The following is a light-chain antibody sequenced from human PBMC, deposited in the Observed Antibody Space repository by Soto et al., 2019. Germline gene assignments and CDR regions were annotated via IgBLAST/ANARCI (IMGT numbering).Light chain of an antibody. CDR1: QSVSDNQ. CDR2: GAS. V-gene: IGKV3D-20*02. J-gene: IGKJ2*01. Sequence: IVLTQSPGTLSLSPGGRASLSCRASQSVSDNQLAWYQQKTGQAPRLLIHGASSRAAGIPDRFSGSGSGTDFTLTISRLEPEDFAIYFCQVRSDWPPFKYTFGQGTKLEV. CDR3: QVRSDWPPFKYT.